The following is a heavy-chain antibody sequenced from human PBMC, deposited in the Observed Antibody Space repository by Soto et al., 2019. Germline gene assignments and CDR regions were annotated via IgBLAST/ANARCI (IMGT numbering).Heavy chain of an antibody. CDR3: AKALVAVGY. CDR1: ESTFSGYA. Sequence: GGSLRLSCAASESTFSGYAMSWVRQAPGKGLEWVSTISASGGSTYYADSVKGRFTISRDNSKNTLYLQMNSLRAEDTAVYYCAKALVAVGYWGQGTLVTVSS. D-gene: IGHD6-19*01. J-gene: IGHJ4*02. V-gene: IGHV3-23*01. CDR2: ISASGGST.